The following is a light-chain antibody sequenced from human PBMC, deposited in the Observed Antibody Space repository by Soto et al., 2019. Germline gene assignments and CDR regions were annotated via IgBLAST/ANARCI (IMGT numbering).Light chain of an antibody. CDR3: QQYGRLLS. CDR1: QSVSSSY. CDR2: GAS. J-gene: IGKJ4*01. Sequence: VLTQSPGTLSLSPRQRATLSCRASQSVSSSYLAWYQQKPGQAPRLLIYGASSRATGIPDRFSGSGSGTDFTLTISRLEPEDFAVYYCQQYGRLLSFGGGTKVDIK. V-gene: IGKV3-20*01.